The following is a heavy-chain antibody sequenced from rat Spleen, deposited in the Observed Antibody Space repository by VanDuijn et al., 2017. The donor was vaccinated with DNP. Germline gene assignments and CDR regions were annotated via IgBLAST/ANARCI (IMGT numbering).Heavy chain of an antibody. CDR1: GYSITSSYR. CDR2: VNSAGTT. CDR3: ARWSGYYDGYFPNWYFDL. Sequence: EVQLQESGPGLVKPSQSLSLTCSVTGYSITSSYRWNWIRKFPGNKLEWMGSVNSAGTTNYNPSLKSRISITRDTSKNQFFLQVNSVTTEDTATYYCARWSGYYDGYFPNWYFDLWGPGTMVTVSS. V-gene: IGHV3-3*01. J-gene: IGHJ1*01. D-gene: IGHD1-12*03.